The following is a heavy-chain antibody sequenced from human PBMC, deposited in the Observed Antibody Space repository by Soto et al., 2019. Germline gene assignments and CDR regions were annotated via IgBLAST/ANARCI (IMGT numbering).Heavy chain of an antibody. Sequence: VESLKISCKGSGYIFTSYWICCLRQMPVKGLEWMGIIYPGDSDTRYSPSFQGQVTISADKFISTAYLQWSSLKASDTAMYYCARQAYCSSTSCYMDVWGQGTTVTVSS. J-gene: IGHJ6*02. CDR1: GYIFTSYW. CDR2: IYPGDSDT. CDR3: ARQAYCSSTSCYMDV. V-gene: IGHV5-51*01. D-gene: IGHD2-2*01.